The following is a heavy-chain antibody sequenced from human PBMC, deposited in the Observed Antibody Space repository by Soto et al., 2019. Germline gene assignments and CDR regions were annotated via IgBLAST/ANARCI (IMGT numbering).Heavy chain of an antibody. D-gene: IGHD3-3*01. V-gene: IGHV3-53*04. CDR1: GFTVSSNY. J-gene: IGHJ6*03. CDR3: ARGKAGFTIFGVVTKDYYYYYMDV. CDR2: IYSGGST. Sequence: GGSLRLSCAASGFTVSSNYMSWVRQAPGKGLEWVSVIYSGGSTYYADSVKGRFTISRHNSKNTLYLQMNSLRAEDTAVYYCARGKAGFTIFGVVTKDYYYYYMDVWGKGTTGTVSS.